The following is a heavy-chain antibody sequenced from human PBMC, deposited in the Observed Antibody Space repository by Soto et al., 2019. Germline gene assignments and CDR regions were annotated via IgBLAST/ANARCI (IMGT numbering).Heavy chain of an antibody. CDR2: INPHSGGT. CDR1: GYTFTGYY. V-gene: IGHV1-2*02. J-gene: IGHJ4*02. D-gene: IGHD2-15*01. CDR3: ARDIDLDIVVEVSATAPGY. Sequence: ASVKVSCNASGYTFTGYYMHWVRQAPGQGLEWMGWINPHSGGTNYAQKLQGSVTMTRDPSISTAYMELSRLRSDDTAVYYCARDIDLDIVVEVSATAPGYWGQGTLVTVSS.